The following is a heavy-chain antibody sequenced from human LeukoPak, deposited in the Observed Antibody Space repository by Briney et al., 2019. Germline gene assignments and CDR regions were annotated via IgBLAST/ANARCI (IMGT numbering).Heavy chain of an antibody. CDR1: GFTFSTYA. CDR2: ISGSGGRT. Sequence: GGSLRLSCAASGFTFSTYAMTWVCQAPGKGLEWVSAISGSGGRTYYADSVKGRFTISRDNSKNTLYLQMNSLRAEDTAVYYCAKRAMVWGVAPYDAFDIWGQGTTVTVSS. D-gene: IGHD3-10*01. CDR3: AKRAMVWGVAPYDAFDI. V-gene: IGHV3-23*01. J-gene: IGHJ3*02.